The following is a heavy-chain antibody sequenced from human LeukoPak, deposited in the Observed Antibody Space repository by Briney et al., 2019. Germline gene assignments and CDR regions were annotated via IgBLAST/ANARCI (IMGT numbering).Heavy chain of an antibody. CDR1: GFTFSGYA. CDR2: ISYDGSNK. D-gene: IGHD3-16*02. Sequence: SGGPLRLSCAASGFTFSGYAMHWVRQAPGKGLEWVAVISYDGSNKYYADSVKGRFTISRDNSKNTLYLQMNSLRAEDTAVYYCARDRPSRTFGGVIAAIDYWGQGTLVTVSS. CDR3: ARDRPSRTFGGVIAAIDY. J-gene: IGHJ4*02. V-gene: IGHV3-30-3*01.